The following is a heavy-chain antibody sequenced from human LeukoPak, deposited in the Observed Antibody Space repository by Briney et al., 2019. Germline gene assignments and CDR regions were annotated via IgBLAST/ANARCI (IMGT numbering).Heavy chain of an antibody. J-gene: IGHJ4*02. Sequence: ASVKVSCKASGYTFTGYYMHWVRQAPGQGLEWMGMIYPRDGSTSYAQRFQDRVTVTRDTSTSTVHMELSGLRSEDTAVYYCARDQEGFDYWGQGTLVTVSS. CDR2: IYPRDGST. V-gene: IGHV1-46*01. CDR1: GYTFTGYY. CDR3: ARDQEGFDY.